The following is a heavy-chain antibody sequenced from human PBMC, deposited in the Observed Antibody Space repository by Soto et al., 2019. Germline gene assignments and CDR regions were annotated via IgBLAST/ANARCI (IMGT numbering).Heavy chain of an antibody. Sequence: GESLKISCKDSGYSFNTYWIAWVRQMPGKGLEWMGIIYPGDSRTTYSPSFQGQVIISADKSISTVYLQWSSLKASDTAMYYCARRDPLSGSPAFYIWGQGTMVTVSS. CDR3: ARRDPLSGSPAFYI. D-gene: IGHD1-26*01. J-gene: IGHJ3*02. CDR1: GYSFNTYW. V-gene: IGHV5-51*01. CDR2: IYPGDSRT.